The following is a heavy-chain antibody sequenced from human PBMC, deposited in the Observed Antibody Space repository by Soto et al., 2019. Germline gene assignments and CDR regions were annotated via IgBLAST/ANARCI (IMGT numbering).Heavy chain of an antibody. Sequence: LRLSCAASGFTFSSYSMNWVRQAPGKGLEWVSSISSSSSYIYYADSVKGRFTISRDNAKNSLYLQMNSPRAEDTAVYYCAGDYSNYNYFDYWGQGTLVTVSS. J-gene: IGHJ4*02. CDR2: ISSSSSYI. V-gene: IGHV3-21*01. CDR3: AGDYSNYNYFDY. D-gene: IGHD4-4*01. CDR1: GFTFSSYS.